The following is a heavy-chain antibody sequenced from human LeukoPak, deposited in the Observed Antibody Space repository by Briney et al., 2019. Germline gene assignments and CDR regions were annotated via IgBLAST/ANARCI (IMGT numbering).Heavy chain of an antibody. D-gene: IGHD3-10*01. CDR3: AKDLMRDRWFGES. CDR1: GFTFSTYW. J-gene: IGHJ5*02. V-gene: IGHV3-7*01. Sequence: GGSLRLSCAASGFTFSTYWMNWVRQAPGKGLEWVANIKEDGSEKDYVDSVKGRFTISRDTSRNTLYLQMNSLRPEDTAVYYCAKDLMRDRWFGESWGQGTLVTVSS. CDR2: IKEDGSEK.